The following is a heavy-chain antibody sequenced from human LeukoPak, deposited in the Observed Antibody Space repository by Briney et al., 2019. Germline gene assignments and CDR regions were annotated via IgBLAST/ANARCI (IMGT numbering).Heavy chain of an antibody. J-gene: IGHJ6*03. CDR2: INHSGST. V-gene: IGHV4-34*01. CDR1: GGSFSGYY. D-gene: IGHD3-3*01. Sequence: SETLSLTCTVYGGSFSGYYWSWIRQPPGKGLEWIGEINHSGSTNYNPSLKSRVTISVDTSKNQFSLKLSSVTAADTAVYYCANVRYYYMDVWGKGTTVTVSS. CDR3: ANVRYYYMDV.